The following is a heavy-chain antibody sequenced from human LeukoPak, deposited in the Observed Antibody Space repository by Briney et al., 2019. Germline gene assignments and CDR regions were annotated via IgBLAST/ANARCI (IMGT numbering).Heavy chain of an antibody. D-gene: IGHD3-10*01. J-gene: IGHJ4*02. Sequence: PGGSLRLSCEASEFTFSYYGMHWVRQAPGKGPEWVAFIRYDGSDKYDGSDKYYADSVKGRFTISRDNSKNTLYLQMNSLRAEDTAVYYCAKDLRHVNGPDYWGQGTLVTVSS. V-gene: IGHV3-30*02. CDR2: IRYDGSDKYDGSDK. CDR1: EFTFSYYG. CDR3: AKDLRHVNGPDY.